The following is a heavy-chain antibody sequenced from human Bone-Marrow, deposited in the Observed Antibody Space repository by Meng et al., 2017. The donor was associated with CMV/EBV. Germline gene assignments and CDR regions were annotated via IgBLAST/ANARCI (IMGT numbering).Heavy chain of an antibody. CDR3: ARVRHGVVRPENYYFYGMDV. D-gene: IGHD3-3*01. J-gene: IGHJ6*02. Sequence: GGSLRLSCAASGFTFSTYWMSWVRQAPGKGLEWVANIKQDGSEKYSVDSVKGRFTISRDNAKNSLYLQMNSLRAEDTAVYCCARVRHGVVRPENYYFYGMDVWGQGTTVTVSS. V-gene: IGHV3-7*01. CDR1: GFTFSTYW. CDR2: IKQDGSEK.